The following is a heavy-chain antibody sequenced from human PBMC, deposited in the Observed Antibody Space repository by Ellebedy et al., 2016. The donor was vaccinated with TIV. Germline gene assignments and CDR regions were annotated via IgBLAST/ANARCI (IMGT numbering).Heavy chain of an antibody. D-gene: IGHD6-19*01. CDR2: ISSSSSYI. CDR3: ARESGSGWYYGMDV. CDR1: GFTFSSYS. Sequence: PGGSLRLSCAASGFTFSSYSMNWVRQAPGKGLEWVSSISSSSSYIYYADSVKGRFTISRDNAKNSLYLQMNSLRAEDTAVHYCARESGSGWYYGMDVWGQGTTVTVSS. J-gene: IGHJ6*02. V-gene: IGHV3-21*01.